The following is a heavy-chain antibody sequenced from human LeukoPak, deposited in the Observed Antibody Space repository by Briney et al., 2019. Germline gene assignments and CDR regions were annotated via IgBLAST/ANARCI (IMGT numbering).Heavy chain of an antibody. CDR1: GFTFSSYG. D-gene: IGHD1-26*01. J-gene: IGHJ3*02. CDR3: AKVESWELLGDAFDI. V-gene: IGHV3-30*18. CDR2: ISYDGSNK. Sequence: PGRSLRLSCAASGFTFSSYGMHWVRQAPGKGLEWVAVISYDGSNKYYADSVKGRFTISRDNSKNTLYLQMNSLRAEDTAVYYCAKVESWELLGDAFDIRGQGTMVTVSS.